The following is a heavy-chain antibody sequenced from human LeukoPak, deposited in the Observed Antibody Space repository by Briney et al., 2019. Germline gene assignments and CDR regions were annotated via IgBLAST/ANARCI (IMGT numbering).Heavy chain of an antibody. CDR2: IWYDGSNE. V-gene: IGHV3-33*01. Sequence: GGSLRLSCAASGFTFSTYATNWVRQAPGKGLEWVAVIWYDGSNEYYADSVKGRFTISRDNAKNTLYLQMNSLRAEDTAVYHCARDSASIAAAVYWYFDLWGRGTLVTVSS. CDR3: ARDSASIAAAVYWYFDL. D-gene: IGHD6-13*01. J-gene: IGHJ2*01. CDR1: GFTFSTYA.